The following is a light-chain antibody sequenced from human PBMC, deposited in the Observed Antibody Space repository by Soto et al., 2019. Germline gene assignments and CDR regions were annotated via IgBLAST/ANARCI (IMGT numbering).Light chain of an antibody. J-gene: IGKJ1*01. CDR1: QSVDSY. CDR3: QQTYSVPPP. V-gene: IGKV3-11*01. Sequence: VLKQSPAALSLSPGERATLSCRASQSVDSYLAWYQQKPGQAPRLLIYDASNRATGIPARFSGSGFGTDFTLTISSLEPEDFTTYYCQQTYSVPPPFGQGTKVDIK. CDR2: DAS.